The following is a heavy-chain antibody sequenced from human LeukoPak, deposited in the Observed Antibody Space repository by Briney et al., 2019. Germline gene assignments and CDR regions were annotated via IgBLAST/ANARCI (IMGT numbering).Heavy chain of an antibody. D-gene: IGHD5-12*01. J-gene: IGHJ6*02. CDR2: INPNSGGT. CDR3: ARDRGARRGMDV. V-gene: IGHV1-2*02. CDR1: GYTFTGYY. Sequence: ASVKVSCKASGYTFTGYYMHWVRQAPGQGLEWMGWINPNSGGTNYAQKFQGRVTMTRDTSISTAYMELSRLRSDDTAVYYCARDRGARRGMDVWGQGTTVTVSS.